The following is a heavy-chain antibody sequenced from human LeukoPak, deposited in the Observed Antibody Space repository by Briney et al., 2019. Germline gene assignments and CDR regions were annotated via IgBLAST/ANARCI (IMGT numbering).Heavy chain of an antibody. D-gene: IGHD3-22*01. CDR3: ARSYSSGYPATPDY. J-gene: IGHJ4*02. Sequence: SETLSLTCTVSGGSISSYYWSWIRQPPGKGLEWIGYIYYSGSTNYNPSLKSRVTISVDTSKNQFSLKLSSATAADTAVYYCARSYSSGYPATPDYWGQGTLVTVSS. CDR1: GGSISSYY. CDR2: IYYSGST. V-gene: IGHV4-59*08.